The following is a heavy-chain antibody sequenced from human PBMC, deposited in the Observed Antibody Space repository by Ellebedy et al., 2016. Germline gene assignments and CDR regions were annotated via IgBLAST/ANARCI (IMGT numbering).Heavy chain of an antibody. CDR2: ISAYNGNT. D-gene: IGHD2-2*01. V-gene: IGHV1-18*01. CDR1: GYTFTSYG. Sequence: ASVKVSXXASGYTFTSYGISWVRQAPGQGLEWMGWISAYNGNTNYAQKLQGRVTMTTDTSTSTAYMELRSLRSDDTAVYYCARDLWGGYQPAGYFDYWGQGTLVTVSS. CDR3: ARDLWGGYQPAGYFDY. J-gene: IGHJ4*02.